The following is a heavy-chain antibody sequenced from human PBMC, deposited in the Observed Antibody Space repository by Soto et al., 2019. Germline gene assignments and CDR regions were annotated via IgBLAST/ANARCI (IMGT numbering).Heavy chain of an antibody. V-gene: IGHV3-33*01. CDR2: IWYDGSNK. CDR1: GVTFTNYG. CDR3: AAAEPLNY. J-gene: IGHJ4*02. Sequence: QSGGSLRLSCAASGVTFTNYGMHWVRQAPGKGLEWVAIIWYDGSNKYYADSVKGRFTISRDNSENKVTLQMNSLRAEDTAVYYCAAAEPLNYGGQGTLVTVYS. D-gene: IGHD1-1*01.